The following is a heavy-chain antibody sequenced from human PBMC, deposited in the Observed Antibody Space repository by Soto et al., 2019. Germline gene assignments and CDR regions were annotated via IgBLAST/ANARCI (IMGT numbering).Heavy chain of an antibody. CDR3: ARLGQFDF. CDR2: VSGSGDTI. J-gene: IGHJ4*02. CDR1: GFIFSDYY. Sequence: QVQLVQSWGGLVRPGGSLRLSCEASGFIFSDYYMAWIRQAPGKGLEWVSYVSGSGDTIYYADSVKGRFTISRDSAKDSLYLQMNTLRDADTAIFYCARLGQFDFWGQGTVVTVSS. V-gene: IGHV3-11*01.